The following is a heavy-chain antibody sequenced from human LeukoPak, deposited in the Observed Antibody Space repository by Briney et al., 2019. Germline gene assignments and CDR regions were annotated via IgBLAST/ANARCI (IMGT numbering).Heavy chain of an antibody. CDR1: GGSISGYY. V-gene: IGHV4-59*08. CDR3: ARPGVGSGRYGAFDI. J-gene: IGHJ3*02. D-gene: IGHD5-18*01. Sequence: SETLSLTCTVSGGSISGYYWSWIRQPPGNELEWIGYIHYSGSSNYNPALKSRVTISVDTSKNQFSLKLSSVTAADTAVYYCARPGVGSGRYGAFDIWGQGTMVTVSS. CDR2: IHYSGSS.